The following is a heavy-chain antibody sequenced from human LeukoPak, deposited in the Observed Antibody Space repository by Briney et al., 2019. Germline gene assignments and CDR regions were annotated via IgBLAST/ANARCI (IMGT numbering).Heavy chain of an antibody. CDR2: IIPIFGTA. Sequence: ASVKVSCKASGGTFSSYAISWVRQAPGQGLEWMGGIIPIFGTADYALKFQGRVTITTDESTSTAYMELSSLRSEDTAVYYCARDLGGYNLGGAFDIWGQGTMVTVSS. CDR1: GGTFSSYA. D-gene: IGHD5-24*01. CDR3: ARDLGGYNLGGAFDI. J-gene: IGHJ3*02. V-gene: IGHV1-69*05.